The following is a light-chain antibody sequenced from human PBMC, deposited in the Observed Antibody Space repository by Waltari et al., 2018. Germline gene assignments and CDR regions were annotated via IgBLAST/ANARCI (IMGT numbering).Light chain of an antibody. V-gene: IGLV3-10*01. CDR1: ELPRKY. Sequence: SYELTQPPSVSVSPGQMARITCSGHELPRKYAYWFQQKSGQAPRLVIYEDTKRPSGIPGRFSGSSSGTVATLTISGAQVDDEADYYCYSSDSTGLRVFGGGTTVVVL. J-gene: IGLJ1*01. CDR3: YSSDSTGLRV. CDR2: EDT.